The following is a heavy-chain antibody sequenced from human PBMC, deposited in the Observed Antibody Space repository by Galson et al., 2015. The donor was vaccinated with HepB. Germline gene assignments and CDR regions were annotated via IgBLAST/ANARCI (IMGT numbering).Heavy chain of an antibody. CDR1: GYTFTTNG. V-gene: IGHV1-18*01. Sequence: SVKVSCKASGYTFTTNGISWVRQAPGQGLEWMGWISAYNGNTNYAQKLQGRVTMTTDTSTSTAYMELRSLRSDDTAVYYCARDILTGYVEPWGQGTLVTVSS. J-gene: IGHJ4*02. D-gene: IGHD3-9*01. CDR3: ARDILTGYVEP. CDR2: ISAYNGNT.